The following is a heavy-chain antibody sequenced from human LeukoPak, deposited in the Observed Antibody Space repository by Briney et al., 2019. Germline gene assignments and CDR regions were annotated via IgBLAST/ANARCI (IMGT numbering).Heavy chain of an antibody. Sequence: GGSLRLSCGASGFAFSTYAINWVRQAPGKGLEWVAVISYDGTNKYYADSVKGRFTISRDNSKNTLYLQMNNLRAGDTAVYYCARPYNSGWYGDFDYWGQGTLVTVSS. CDR3: ARPYNSGWYGDFDY. J-gene: IGHJ4*02. D-gene: IGHD6-19*01. CDR2: ISYDGTNK. V-gene: IGHV3-30-3*01. CDR1: GFAFSTYA.